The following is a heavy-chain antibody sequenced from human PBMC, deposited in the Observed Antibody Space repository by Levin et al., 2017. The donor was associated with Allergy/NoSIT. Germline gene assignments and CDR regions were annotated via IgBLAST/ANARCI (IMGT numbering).Heavy chain of an antibody. V-gene: IGHV4-39*01. CDR3: ARLDSSRYYLVLDY. CDR1: GGSIRSTSYY. J-gene: IGHJ4*02. Sequence: SQTLSLTCTVSGGSIRSTSYYWGWIRQPPGKGLEWIGSIYYSGSTYYNPSLKSRVTISVDTSKNQFSPKLSSVTAADTSVYYCARLDSSRYYLVLDYWGQGTLVTVSS. D-gene: IGHD3-22*01. CDR2: IYYSGST.